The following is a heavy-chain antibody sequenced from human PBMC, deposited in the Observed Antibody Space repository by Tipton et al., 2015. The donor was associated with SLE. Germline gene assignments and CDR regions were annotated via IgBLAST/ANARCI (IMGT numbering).Heavy chain of an antibody. D-gene: IGHD3-10*01. V-gene: IGHV4-59*01. Sequence: TLSLTCTVSGGSISSYYWSWIRQPPGKGLEWIGYIYYSGSTNYNPSLKSRVTISVDTSKNQFSLKLSSVTAADTAVYYCARDGKYYYGSGSSGAFDIWGQGTRVTASS. CDR2: IYYSGST. CDR1: GGSISSYY. J-gene: IGHJ3*02. CDR3: ARDGKYYYGSGSSGAFDI.